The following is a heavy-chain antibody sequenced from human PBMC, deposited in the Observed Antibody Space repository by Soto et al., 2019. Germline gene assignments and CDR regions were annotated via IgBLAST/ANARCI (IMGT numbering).Heavy chain of an antibody. CDR3: ARGKVGATAKGSNEH. D-gene: IGHD1-26*01. J-gene: IGHJ1*01. V-gene: IGHV1-24*01. Sequence: ASVKVSCKVSGYTLTELSMHWVRQAPGKGLEWMGGFDPEDGETIYAQKFQGRVTMTEDTSTGTAYMELRSLRSDDTAVYYCARGKVGATAKGSNEHWGQGTLVTVSS. CDR1: GYTLTELS. CDR2: FDPEDGET.